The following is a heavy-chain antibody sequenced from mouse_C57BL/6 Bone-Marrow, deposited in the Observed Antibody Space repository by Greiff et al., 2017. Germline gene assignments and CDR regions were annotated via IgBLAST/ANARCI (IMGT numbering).Heavy chain of an antibody. CDR1: GFSLTSYG. V-gene: IGHV2-6*03. CDR3: ARPYYYDYDGYAMDY. Sequence: VMLVESGPGLVAPSQSLSITCTVSGFSLTSYGVHWVRQPPGKGLEWLVVIWSDGSTTYNSALNSRLSISKENSKSQFFLKMNSLQTDDTAMYYCARPYYYDYDGYAMDYWGQGTSVTVSS. D-gene: IGHD2-4*01. CDR2: IWSDGST. J-gene: IGHJ4*01.